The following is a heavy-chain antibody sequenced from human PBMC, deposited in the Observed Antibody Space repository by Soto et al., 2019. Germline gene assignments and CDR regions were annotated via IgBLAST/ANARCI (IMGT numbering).Heavy chain of an antibody. CDR1: GFTFSGYW. Sequence: GGSLRLSCAASGFTFSGYWMSWARQAPGKGLEWVANIKQDGSENYFVDSVKGRFTISRDNAKNSLYLQMNSLKTDDTAVYYCARRGRRSGNYADAFDIWGQGTMVTVSS. D-gene: IGHD1-26*01. CDR2: IKQDGSEN. V-gene: IGHV3-7*03. J-gene: IGHJ3*02. CDR3: ARRGRRSGNYADAFDI.